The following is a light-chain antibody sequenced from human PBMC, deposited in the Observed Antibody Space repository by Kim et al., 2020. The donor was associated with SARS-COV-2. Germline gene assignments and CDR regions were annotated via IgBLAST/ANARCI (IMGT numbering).Light chain of an antibody. CDR2: GVS. Sequence: VSGSPGQSITISCTGTSNYVSWYQQHPGKAPKLMIFGVSDRPSGVSNRFSGSKSGNTASLTISGLRAEDEAAYYCSSYTSRSNFGVFGGGTKVTVL. J-gene: IGLJ2*01. CDR3: SSYTSRSNFGV. V-gene: IGLV2-14*03. CDR1: SNY.